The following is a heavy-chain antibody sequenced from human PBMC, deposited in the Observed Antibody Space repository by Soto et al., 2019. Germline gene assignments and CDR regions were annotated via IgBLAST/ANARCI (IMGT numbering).Heavy chain of an antibody. V-gene: IGHV4-34*01. CDR3: ARVERGTATTVVDAFDI. Sequence: QVQLRQWGAGLLKPSETLSLTCAVYGGFVTSGSYYWSWIRQPPGKGLEWIGEMSHSGGTHFNPSLKSRVTISVDTSKNQFTLKMSSVTAADTALYHCARVERGTATTVVDAFDIWGPGTMVTVSS. D-gene: IGHD1-1*01. CDR1: GGFVTSGSYY. CDR2: MSHSGGT. J-gene: IGHJ3*02.